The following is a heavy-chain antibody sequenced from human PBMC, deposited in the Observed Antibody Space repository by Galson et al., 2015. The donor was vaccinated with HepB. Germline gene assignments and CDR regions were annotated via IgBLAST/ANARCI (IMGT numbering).Heavy chain of an antibody. CDR2: ISDIGAT. CDR1: GFTFSNYA. Sequence: SLRLSCAASGFTFSNYAMAWVRQAPGKGLEWVSAISDIGATYYADSVKGRFTISSDNSKNTVFLQMSTLRAEDTAVYYCVKDTSYALDYWGQGTLVTVSS. V-gene: IGHV3-23*01. J-gene: IGHJ4*02. D-gene: IGHD3-16*01. CDR3: VKDTSYALDY.